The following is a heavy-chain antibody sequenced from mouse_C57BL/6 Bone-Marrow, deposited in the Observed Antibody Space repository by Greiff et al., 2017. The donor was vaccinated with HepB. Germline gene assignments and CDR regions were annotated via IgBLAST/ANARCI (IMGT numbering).Heavy chain of an antibody. CDR3: ARRIDGYLFAY. J-gene: IGHJ3*01. D-gene: IGHD2-3*01. CDR1: GYTFTSYW. CDR2: IYPSDSET. Sequence: VQLQQPGAELVRPGSSVKLSCKASGYTFTSYWMDWVKQRPGQGLEWIGNIYPSDSETHYNQKFKDKATLTVDKSSSTTYMQLSSLTSEDSAVDYCARRIDGYLFAYWGQGTLVTVSA. V-gene: IGHV1-61*01.